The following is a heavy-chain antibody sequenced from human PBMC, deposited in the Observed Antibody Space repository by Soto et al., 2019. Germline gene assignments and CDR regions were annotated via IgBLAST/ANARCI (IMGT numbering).Heavy chain of an antibody. CDR2: IIPIFGTA. CDR1: GGTFSSYA. CDR3: ARDQPNCGGDCRYFDY. V-gene: IGHV1-69*13. Sequence: ASVKVSCKASGGTFSSYAISWVRQAPGQGLEWMGGIIPIFGTANYAQKFQGRVTITADESTSTAYMELSSLRSEDTAVYYCARDQPNCGGDCRYFDYWGQGTLVTVSS. D-gene: IGHD2-21*02. J-gene: IGHJ4*02.